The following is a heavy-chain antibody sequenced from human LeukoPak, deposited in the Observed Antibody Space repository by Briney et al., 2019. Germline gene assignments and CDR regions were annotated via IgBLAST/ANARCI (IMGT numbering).Heavy chain of an antibody. Sequence: SETLSLTCTVSGGSISSYYWSWIRQPPGKGLEWIGYIYYRGTTNYNPSLKSRVTISLDTSKNQFSLKLSSVTAADTAVYYCARVTEYHYYYMDVWAKGPRSPSP. CDR3: ARVTEYHYYYMDV. V-gene: IGHV4-59*01. D-gene: IGHD2/OR15-2a*01. J-gene: IGHJ6*03. CDR2: IYYRGTT. CDR1: GGSISSYY.